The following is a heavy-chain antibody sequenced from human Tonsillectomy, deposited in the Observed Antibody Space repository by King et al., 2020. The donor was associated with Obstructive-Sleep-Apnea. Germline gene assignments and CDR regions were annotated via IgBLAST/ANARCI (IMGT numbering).Heavy chain of an antibody. CDR1: GGSISSSSYY. Sequence: LQLQESGPGLVKPSETLSLTCTVSGGSISSSSYYWGWIRQPPGKGLEWIGTIYYSGSTYYNPSLKSRVTISVDTSKNQFSLKLSSVTAADTAVYYCARDHDCTNGVCYGFDYWGQGTLVTVSS. CDR3: ARDHDCTNGVCYGFDY. J-gene: IGHJ4*02. D-gene: IGHD2-8*01. CDR2: IYYSGST. V-gene: IGHV4-39*07.